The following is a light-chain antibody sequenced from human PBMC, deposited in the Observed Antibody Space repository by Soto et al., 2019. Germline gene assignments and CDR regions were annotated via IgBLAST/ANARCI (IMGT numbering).Light chain of an antibody. CDR1: QTISSW. CDR3: QHYSSYSDA. Sequence: DIQMTQSPSTLSGSVGDRVTITCRASQTISSWLAWYQQKPGKAPKLLIYKASTLKSGVPSRFSGSGSGTEFTLTISSLQPDDFATYYCQHYSSYSDAFGRGTKVELK. V-gene: IGKV1-5*03. CDR2: KAS. J-gene: IGKJ1*01.